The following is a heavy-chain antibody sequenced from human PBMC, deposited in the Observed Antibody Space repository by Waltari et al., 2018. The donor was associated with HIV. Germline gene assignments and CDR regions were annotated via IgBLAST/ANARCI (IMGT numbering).Heavy chain of an antibody. V-gene: IGHV3-33*01. CDR1: GFSISNYV. J-gene: IGHJ3*02. CDR3: ARVRERNSDYEGDI. D-gene: IGHD4-4*01. Sequence: QVQLVESGGGVVQPGMSVRLSCTASGFSISNYVMHWVRQAPGKGLEWVAVIWFDGTNKYYADSVKGRFTISREDSKNMVYLQTGSLRVDDTAVYFCARVRERNSDYEGDIWGQGTILTVS. CDR2: IWFDGTNK.